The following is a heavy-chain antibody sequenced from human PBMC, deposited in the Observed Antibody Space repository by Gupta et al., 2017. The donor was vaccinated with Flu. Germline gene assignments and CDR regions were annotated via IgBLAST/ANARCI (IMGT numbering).Heavy chain of an antibody. V-gene: IGHV3-11*05. CDR2: ISFSSTYT. J-gene: IGHJ4*02. CDR3: AREFYGSGTARHFDF. Sequence: VQLVESGGRLVKPGGSLRLSCPAPGFSFNDSFISWIRQAPGKGLEWISYISFSSTYTNYADSVRGRFTISRNNAQESVFLQMDSLTTEDTAVYYCAREFYGSGTARHFDFWGQGTLVTVSS. D-gene: IGHD3-10*01. CDR1: GFSFNDSF.